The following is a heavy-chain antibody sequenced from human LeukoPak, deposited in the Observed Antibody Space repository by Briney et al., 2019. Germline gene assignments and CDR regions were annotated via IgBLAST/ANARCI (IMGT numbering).Heavy chain of an antibody. J-gene: IGHJ4*02. CDR1: GFTFSSYS. CDR2: ISSSSSYI. D-gene: IGHD3-22*01. Sequence: GSLRLSCAASGFTFSSYSMNWVRQAPGKGLEWVSSISSSSSYIYYADSVKGRFTISRDNAKNSLYLQMNSLRAEDTAVYYCARPPRIDSTGYTLDYWGQGTLVTVSS. V-gene: IGHV3-21*01. CDR3: ARPPRIDSTGYTLDY.